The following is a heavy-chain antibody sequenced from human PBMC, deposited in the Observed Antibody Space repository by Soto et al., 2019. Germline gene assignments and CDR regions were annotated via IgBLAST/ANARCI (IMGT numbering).Heavy chain of an antibody. Sequence: GGSLRLSCAASGFTFSSYAMSWVRQAPGKWLEWVSAISGSGGSTYYADSVKGRFTISRDNSKNTLYLQMNSLRAEDTAVYYCAKDSRPRYCSSTSCYQVYYYYGMDVWGQGXTVTVYS. CDR2: ISGSGGST. CDR3: AKDSRPRYCSSTSCYQVYYYYGMDV. J-gene: IGHJ6*02. V-gene: IGHV3-23*01. CDR1: GFTFSSYA. D-gene: IGHD2-2*01.